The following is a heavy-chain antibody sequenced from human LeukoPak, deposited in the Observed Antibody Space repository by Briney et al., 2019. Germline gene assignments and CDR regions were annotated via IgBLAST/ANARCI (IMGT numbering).Heavy chain of an antibody. CDR3: ARVSRDMPFDP. V-gene: IGHV4-59*01. J-gene: IGHJ5*02. Sequence: PSETLSLTCTVSGGSISTYYWSWIRQPPGETLEWIGFIFYSGSTRYNPSLKGRVTMSVDTSKNQFSLNLSSVTAADTAVYYCARVSRDMPFDPWGQGTLVIAS. CDR1: GGSISTYY. CDR2: IFYSGST. D-gene: IGHD3-16*01.